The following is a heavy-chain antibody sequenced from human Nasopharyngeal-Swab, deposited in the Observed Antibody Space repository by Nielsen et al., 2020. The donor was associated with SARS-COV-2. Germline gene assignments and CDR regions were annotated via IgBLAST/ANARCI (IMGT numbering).Heavy chain of an antibody. CDR2: ISYDGSNK. CDR1: GFTFSSYA. V-gene: IGHV3-30*04. Sequence: GGSLRLSCAASGFTFSSYAMHWVRQAPGKGLEWVAVISYDGSNKYYADSVKGRFTISRDNSKNTLYLQMNSLRAEDTAVYYCARDDQSGLWGLLLPDYWGQGTLVTVSS. J-gene: IGHJ4*02. D-gene: IGHD1-26*01. CDR3: ARDDQSGLWGLLLPDY.